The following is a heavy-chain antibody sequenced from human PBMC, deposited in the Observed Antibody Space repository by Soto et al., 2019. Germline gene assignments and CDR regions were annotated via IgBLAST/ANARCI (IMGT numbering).Heavy chain of an antibody. CDR3: ARDGRAAAGTDYYYGMDV. J-gene: IGHJ6*02. CDR2: IYYSGST. Sequence: SETLSLTCTVSGGSISSYYWSWIRQPPGKGLEWIGYIYYSGSTNYNPSLKSRVTISVDTSKNQFSLKLSSVTAADTAVYYCARDGRAAAGTDYYYGMDVWGQGTTVTVPS. D-gene: IGHD6-13*01. CDR1: GGSISSYY. V-gene: IGHV4-59*01.